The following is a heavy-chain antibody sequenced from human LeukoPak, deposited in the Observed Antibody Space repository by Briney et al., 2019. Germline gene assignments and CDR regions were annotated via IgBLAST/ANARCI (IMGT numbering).Heavy chain of an antibody. CDR3: ANGAFRLYYIDV. D-gene: IGHD3-16*01. Sequence: GGSLRLSCVASGFTFSSYWMHWVRHAPGKGLVWVSRINTDGSSTNYADSVKGRFTISRDNAKNTVYLQMNSLRAEDTAVYYCANGAFRLYYIDVWGKGTTVTVSS. CDR1: GFTFSSYW. J-gene: IGHJ6*03. V-gene: IGHV3-74*01. CDR2: INTDGSST.